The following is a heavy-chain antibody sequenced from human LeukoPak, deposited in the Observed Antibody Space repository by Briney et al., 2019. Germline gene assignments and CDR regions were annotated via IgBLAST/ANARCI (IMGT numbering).Heavy chain of an antibody. V-gene: IGHV5-51*01. CDR1: GYSFTNYW. CDR3: ARSGDYYDSSGFSFDY. Sequence: GESLKISCKASGYSFTNYWIGWVRQMPGKGLEWMGMISPGDTNIAYNPSFQGQVTISADRSNSTAYLQWSSLKASDTAMYYCARSGDYYDSSGFSFDYWGQGTLVTVSS. D-gene: IGHD3-22*01. CDR2: ISPGDTNI. J-gene: IGHJ4*02.